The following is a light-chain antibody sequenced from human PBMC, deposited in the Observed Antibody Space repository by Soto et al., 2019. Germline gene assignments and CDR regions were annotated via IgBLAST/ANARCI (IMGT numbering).Light chain of an antibody. CDR2: HAS. CDR3: QQYTRYS. V-gene: IGKV1-5*01. CDR1: QSISNW. Sequence: EIQRTQSPSTRHATVGDSVTITCRASQSISNWVAWYQQTAGTAPKVLIYHASKLQSGVPSMFICRGTRTEFTRISSRQPPEAVVTYYRQQYTRYSFGQGTKVDIK. J-gene: IGKJ1*01.